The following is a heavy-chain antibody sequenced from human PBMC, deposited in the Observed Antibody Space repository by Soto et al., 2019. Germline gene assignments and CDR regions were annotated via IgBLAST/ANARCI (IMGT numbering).Heavy chain of an antibody. Sequence: GVSLRLSCEASGFMFTTYWMTWIRQAPGKGLEWLANIKPDGSETHYLDSVKGRFAIFRDNAKNSLYLQMSSLRAEDTAVYYCARLTGDYFDNWGQGTLVTVS. V-gene: IGHV3-7*01. CDR3: ARLTGDYFDN. D-gene: IGHD3-9*01. J-gene: IGHJ4*02. CDR1: GFMFTTYW. CDR2: IKPDGSET.